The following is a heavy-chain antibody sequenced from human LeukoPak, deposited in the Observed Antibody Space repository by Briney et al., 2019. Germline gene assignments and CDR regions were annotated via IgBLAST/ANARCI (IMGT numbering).Heavy chain of an antibody. D-gene: IGHD2-15*01. CDR1: GFTFSSYS. V-gene: IGHV3-30*03. CDR2: ISYDGSNK. Sequence: GGSLRLSCAASGFTFSSYSMNWVRQAPGKGLEWVAVISYDGSNKYYADSVKGRFTISRDNSKNTLYLQMNSLRAEDTAVYYCAAVSGYSDYWGQGTLVTVSS. CDR3: AAVSGYSDY. J-gene: IGHJ4*02.